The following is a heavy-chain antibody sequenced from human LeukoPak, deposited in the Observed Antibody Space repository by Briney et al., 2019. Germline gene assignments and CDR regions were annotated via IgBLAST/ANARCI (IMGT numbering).Heavy chain of an antibody. CDR1: GYTFTGYH. Sequence: ASVKVSCKASGYTFTGYHMHWVRQAPGQGLEWMGWINPNSGGTNYAQKFQGWVTMTRDTSISTAYMELSRLRSDDTAVYYCARASKTGWYQLLDPADYYYGMDVWGQGTTVTVSS. V-gene: IGHV1-2*04. CDR3: ARASKTGWYQLLDPADYYYGMDV. CDR2: INPNSGGT. J-gene: IGHJ6*02. D-gene: IGHD2-2*02.